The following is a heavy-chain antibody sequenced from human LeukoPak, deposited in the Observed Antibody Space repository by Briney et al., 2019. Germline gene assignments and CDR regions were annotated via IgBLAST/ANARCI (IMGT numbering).Heavy chain of an antibody. CDR2: INWNGGST. D-gene: IGHD4-17*01. Sequence: GGSLRLSCAASGFTFTNARMSWVRQAPGKGLEWVSGINWNGGSTGYADSVKGRFTISRDNAKNSLYLQMNSLRAEDTALYYCARMGTHGDLDYWGQGTLVTVSS. CDR3: ARMGTHGDLDY. J-gene: IGHJ4*02. CDR1: GFTFTNAR. V-gene: IGHV3-20*04.